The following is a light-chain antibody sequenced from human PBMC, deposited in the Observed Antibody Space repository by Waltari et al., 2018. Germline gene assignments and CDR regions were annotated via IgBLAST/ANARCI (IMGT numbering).Light chain of an antibody. J-gene: IGLJ2*01. CDR2: DVS. CDR1: SSDFGADNY. Sequence: QSALTQPASVSGSPGQSITISCTGTSSDFGADNYVSWYRQHPGPAPKLLIFDVSHRPAGVSNRFSGSKSGNTASLTTSGLQAEDEADYYCSSYTTSSTVVFGGGTKLTVL. CDR3: SSYTTSSTVV. V-gene: IGLV2-14*03.